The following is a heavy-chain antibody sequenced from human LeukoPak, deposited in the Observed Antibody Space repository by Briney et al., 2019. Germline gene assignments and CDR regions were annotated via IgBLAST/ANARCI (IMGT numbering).Heavy chain of an antibody. J-gene: IGHJ5*02. V-gene: IGHV4-31*11. D-gene: IGHD4-17*01. Sequence: SQTLSLTCAVSGGSFSSGGYYWSWIRQHPGKGLEWIGYIYYSGRTYYNPSLKSRVTISVDTSKNQFSLKLSSVTAADTAVYHCARVRDGDYGYIGFDPWGQGTLVTVSS. CDR3: ARVRDGDYGYIGFDP. CDR2: IYYSGRT. CDR1: GGSFSSGGYY.